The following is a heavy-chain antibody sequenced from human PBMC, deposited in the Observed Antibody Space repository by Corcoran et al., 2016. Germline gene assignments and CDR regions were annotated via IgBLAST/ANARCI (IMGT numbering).Heavy chain of an antibody. CDR1: GFTFSSYG. CDR2: ISYDGSNK. CDR3: SKYKTGAFDY. V-gene: IGHV3-30*18. J-gene: IGHJ4*02. Sequence: QVQLVESGGGVVQPGRSLRLSCAASGFTFSSYGMHWVRQAPGKGLEWVAVISYDGSNKYYADSVKGRFTISRDNSKNTLYLQMNSLRAEDTAVYYCSKYKTGAFDYWGQGTLVTVSS. D-gene: IGHD2-8*02.